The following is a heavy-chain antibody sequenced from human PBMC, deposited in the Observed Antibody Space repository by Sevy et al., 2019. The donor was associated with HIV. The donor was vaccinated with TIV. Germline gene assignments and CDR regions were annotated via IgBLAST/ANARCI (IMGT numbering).Heavy chain of an antibody. CDR1: GFTLRNYG. Sequence: GGSLRLSCVASGFTLRNYGMHWVRQAPGKGLEWVATIWNDMTNKYYADSAKGRFTISRDNSKNTLYLQMNSLRAEDTALYYCASLPNNYYDRGGYSGDDAFDIWGQGIMVTVSS. CDR2: IWNDMTNK. D-gene: IGHD3-22*01. V-gene: IGHV3-33*01. J-gene: IGHJ3*02. CDR3: ASLPNNYYDRGGYSGDDAFDI.